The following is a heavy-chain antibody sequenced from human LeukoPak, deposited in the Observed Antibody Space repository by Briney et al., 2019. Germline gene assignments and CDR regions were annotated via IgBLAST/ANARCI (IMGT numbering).Heavy chain of an antibody. J-gene: IGHJ4*02. D-gene: IGHD6-13*01. Sequence: SETLSLTCAVSGGSISSSNWWSWVRQPPGKGLEWIGEIYYSGSTNYNPSLKSRVTISVDKSKNQFSLKLSSVTAADTAVYYCARRPYSRAEDDYWGQGTLVTVSS. CDR1: GGSISSSNW. CDR2: IYYSGST. V-gene: IGHV4-4*02. CDR3: ARRPYSRAEDDY.